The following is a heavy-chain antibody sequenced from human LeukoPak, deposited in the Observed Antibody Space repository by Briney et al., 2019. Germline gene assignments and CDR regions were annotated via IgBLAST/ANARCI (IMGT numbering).Heavy chain of an antibody. V-gene: IGHV1-18*01. J-gene: IGHJ4*02. D-gene: IGHD4-17*01. CDR2: ISAYNGDR. CDR1: GYSFTDFG. Sequence: ASVKVSCKASGYSFTDFGISWVRQAPGQGPEWMGWISAYNGDRKYAQQFQGRVTMTTDTSTSTAYMELRSLRPDDTAVYYCARDLGASTVIFFDFWGQGTLVTVSS. CDR3: ARDLGASTVIFFDF.